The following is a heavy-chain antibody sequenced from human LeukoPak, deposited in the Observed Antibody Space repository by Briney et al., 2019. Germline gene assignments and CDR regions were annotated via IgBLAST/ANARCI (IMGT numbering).Heavy chain of an antibody. CDR1: GFTFTNSA. Sequence: GGSLRLSCAASGFTFTNSAMHWVRQAPGKGLEWVAVISYDGSNKYYADSVKGRFTISRDNSKNTLYLQMNSLRAEDTAVYYCAKVSAAGTTNTSYWGQGTLVTVSS. CDR2: ISYDGSNK. D-gene: IGHD6-13*01. V-gene: IGHV3-30*18. CDR3: AKVSAAGTTNTSY. J-gene: IGHJ4*02.